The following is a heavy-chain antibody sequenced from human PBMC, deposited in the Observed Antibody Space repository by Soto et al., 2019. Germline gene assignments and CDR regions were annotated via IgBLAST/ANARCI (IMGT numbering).Heavy chain of an antibody. Sequence: GGSLRLSCAASGFTFSNAWMSWVRQAPGKGLEWVGRIKSKTDGGTTDYAAPVKGRFTISRDDSKNTLYLQRNSLKTEDTAVYYCTTDQLSSWYFDYWGQGTLVTVSS. V-gene: IGHV3-15*01. D-gene: IGHD6-13*01. J-gene: IGHJ4*02. CDR3: TTDQLSSWYFDY. CDR1: GFTFSNAW. CDR2: IKSKTDGGTT.